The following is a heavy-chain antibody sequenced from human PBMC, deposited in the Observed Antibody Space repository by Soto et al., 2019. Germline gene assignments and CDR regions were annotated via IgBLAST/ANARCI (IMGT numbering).Heavy chain of an antibody. D-gene: IGHD3-3*01. Sequence: GESLKISCKGSGYSFTSYWISWVRQMPGKGLEWMGRIDPSDSYTNYSPSFQGHVTISADKSISTAYLQWSSLKASDTAMYYCARLSYDFWSGYHRNYYYYGTDVWGQGTTVTVSS. CDR2: IDPSDSYT. CDR1: GYSFTSYW. V-gene: IGHV5-10-1*01. CDR3: ARLSYDFWSGYHRNYYYYGTDV. J-gene: IGHJ6*02.